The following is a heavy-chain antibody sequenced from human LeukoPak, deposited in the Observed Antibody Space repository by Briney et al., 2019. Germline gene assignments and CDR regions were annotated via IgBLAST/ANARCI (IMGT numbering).Heavy chain of an antibody. Sequence: GASVKVSCKASGGTFSSYAISWVRQAPGQGLEWMGWINPNSGGTNYAQKFQGRVTMTRDTSISTAYMELSRLRSDDTAVYYCARDMLAGIAAAGRFDPWGQGTLVTVSS. CDR2: INPNSGGT. J-gene: IGHJ5*02. CDR1: GGTFSSYA. V-gene: IGHV1-2*02. CDR3: ARDMLAGIAAAGRFDP. D-gene: IGHD6-13*01.